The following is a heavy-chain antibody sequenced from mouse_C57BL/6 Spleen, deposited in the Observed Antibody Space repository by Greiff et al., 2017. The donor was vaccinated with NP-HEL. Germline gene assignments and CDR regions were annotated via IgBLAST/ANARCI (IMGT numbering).Heavy chain of an antibody. V-gene: IGHV1-76*01. D-gene: IGHD2-12*01. CDR1: GYTFTDYY. CDR3: ARGSNPLTRAMDY. CDR2: IYPGSGNT. Sequence: QVQLQQSGAELVRPGASVKLSCKASGYTFTDYYINWVKQRPGQGLEWIARIYPGSGNTYYNEKFKGKATLTAEKSSSTAYMQLSSLTSEDSAVYFCARGSNPLTRAMDYWGQGTSVTVSS. J-gene: IGHJ4*01.